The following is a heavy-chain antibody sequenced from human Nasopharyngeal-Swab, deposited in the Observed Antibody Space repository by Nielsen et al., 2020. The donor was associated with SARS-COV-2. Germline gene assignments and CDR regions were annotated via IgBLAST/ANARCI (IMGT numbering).Heavy chain of an antibody. J-gene: IGHJ6*02. V-gene: IGHV3-23*01. CDR2: ISGSAGST. D-gene: IGHD6-6*01. Sequence: GGSLRLSCAASGFTFSSYAMSWVRQAPGKGLEWVSGISGSAGSTYYADSVKGRFTISRDNSKNTLFLQMNSLRVEDTAVYYCAKDQQLAPSGMDVWGQGTTVTVSS. CDR3: AKDQQLAPSGMDV. CDR1: GFTFSSYA.